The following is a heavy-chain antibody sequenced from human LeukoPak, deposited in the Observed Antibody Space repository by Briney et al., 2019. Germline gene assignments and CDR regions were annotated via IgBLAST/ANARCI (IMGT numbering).Heavy chain of an antibody. V-gene: IGHV3-30*03. Sequence: PGRSLRLSCSASGFTFSSYSMHWVRQAPGEGLERVAAISYDGSNKYYADSVKGRFTISRDNAKTSLYLQMNSLRAEDTAVYYCARDLSGIAGYTYGRGIDYWGQGTLVTVSS. J-gene: IGHJ4*02. CDR2: ISYDGSNK. CDR1: GFTFSSYS. D-gene: IGHD5-18*01. CDR3: ARDLSGIAGYTYGRGIDY.